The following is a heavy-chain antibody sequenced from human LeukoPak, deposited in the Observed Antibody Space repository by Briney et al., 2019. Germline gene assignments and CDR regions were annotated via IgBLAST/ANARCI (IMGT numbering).Heavy chain of an antibody. J-gene: IGHJ4*02. D-gene: IGHD1-26*01. CDR3: ARVRVVGATILDY. CDR1: GYTFTGYY. CDR2: TNPNSGGT. V-gene: IGHV1-2*02. Sequence: ASVKVSCKASGYTFTGYYMHWVRQAPGQGLEWMGWTNPNSGGTNYAQKFQGRVTMTRDTSISTAYMELSRLRSDDTAVYYCARVRVVGATILDYWGQGTLVTVSS.